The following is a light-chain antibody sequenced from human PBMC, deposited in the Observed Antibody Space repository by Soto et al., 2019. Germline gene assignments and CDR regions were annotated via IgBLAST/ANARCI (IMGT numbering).Light chain of an antibody. CDR2: DAS. CDR3: QHRSNWPPWT. J-gene: IGKJ1*01. V-gene: IGKV3-11*01. Sequence: EIVLTQSPATLSLTRGERATLSCRASQSVSIYLAWYQQKPGQAPRLLIYDASNRATGIPARFSGSGSGADFTLTISSLEPEDFAVYYCQHRSNWPPWTFGQGTKVEFK. CDR1: QSVSIY.